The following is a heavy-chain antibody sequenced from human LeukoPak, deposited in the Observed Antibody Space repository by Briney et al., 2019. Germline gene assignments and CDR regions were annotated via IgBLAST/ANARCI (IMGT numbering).Heavy chain of an antibody. D-gene: IGHD2-2*01. V-gene: IGHV1-18*01. J-gene: IGHJ6*03. CDR2: ISAYNGNT. CDR3: ARRGGTVVPAAVKGYYYYMDV. Sequence: ASVKVSCKASGYTFTSYGISWVRQAPGQGLEWMGWISAYNGNTNYAQKLQGRVTMTTDTSTSTAYMELRSLRSDDTAVYYCARRGGTVVPAAVKGYYYYMDVWGKGTTVTVSS. CDR1: GYTFTSYG.